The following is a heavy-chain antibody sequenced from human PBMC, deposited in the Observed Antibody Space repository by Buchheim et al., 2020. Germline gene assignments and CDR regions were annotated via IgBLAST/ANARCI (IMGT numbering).Heavy chain of an antibody. Sequence: QVQLQESGPGLVKPSQTLSLTCTVSGDSVSGGAYYWTWIRQHPGQGLERIGYDHYSGSTYYNPSLKSRVTLSIDTSKNTFSLRLNSMTAADTAVYFCARLLIDYIDYYFDSWGHGTL. CDR3: ARLLIDYIDYYFDS. D-gene: IGHD4-17*01. V-gene: IGHV4-31*03. CDR2: DHYSGST. J-gene: IGHJ4*01. CDR1: GDSVSGGAYY.